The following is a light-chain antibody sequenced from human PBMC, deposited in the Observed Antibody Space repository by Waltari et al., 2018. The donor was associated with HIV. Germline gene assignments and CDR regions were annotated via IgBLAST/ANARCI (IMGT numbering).Light chain of an antibody. Sequence: SALTQPASVSGSPGQSITIPCTGTNSDIGKYNLVSWYQQHPGKVPKVLIFEVTTRPSGISHRFSGSKSDNTASLTISGLQAEDEADYYCSSYATGNTYVFGTGTSVTVL. J-gene: IGLJ1*01. CDR3: SSYATGNTYV. CDR2: EVT. V-gene: IGLV2-23*02. CDR1: NSDIGKYNL.